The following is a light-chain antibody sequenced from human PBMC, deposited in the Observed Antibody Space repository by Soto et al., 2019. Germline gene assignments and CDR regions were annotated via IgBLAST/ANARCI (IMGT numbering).Light chain of an antibody. Sequence: DIQMTQSPSTLSASVGDRVIITCRASQSISDYLAWYQQKPGKAPKLLIYKASTLKSGVPSRFSGSGSGTEFTLTISSLQPDDFATYDCQHYNSYSEAFGQGTKVDIK. J-gene: IGKJ1*01. CDR3: QHYNSYSEA. CDR2: KAS. V-gene: IGKV1-5*03. CDR1: QSISDY.